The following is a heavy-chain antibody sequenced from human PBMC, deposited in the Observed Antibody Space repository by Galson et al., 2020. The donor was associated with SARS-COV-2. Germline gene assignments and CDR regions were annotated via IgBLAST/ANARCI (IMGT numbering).Heavy chain of an antibody. CDR3: ARDHYVSAVAATHDAFDI. Sequence: GGSLRLSCAASGFTFSSYSMNWVRQAPGKGLEWVSSISSSSYIYYADSVKGRFTISRDNAKNSLYLQMNSLRAEDTAVYYCARDHYVSAVAATHDAFDIWGQGTMVTVSS. CDR1: GFTFSSYS. V-gene: IGHV3-21*01. CDR2: ISSSSYI. J-gene: IGHJ3*02. D-gene: IGHD2-15*01.